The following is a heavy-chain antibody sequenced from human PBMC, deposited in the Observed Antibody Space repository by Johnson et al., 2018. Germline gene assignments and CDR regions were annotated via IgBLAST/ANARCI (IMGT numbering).Heavy chain of an antibody. J-gene: IGHJ6*02. CDR1: GFTLNDYW. CDR2: IDTDGSIT. Sequence: VQLQESGGGLVQPGGSLRLSCAASGFTLNDYWMHWVRQAPGKGLVWVSRIDTDGSITTYADSVKGRFTISRDNAESTLYLPMNSLRAEDTGVYYGARDIQHSSAIFGEGYGMDVWGQGTTVTVSS. D-gene: IGHD3-10*01. CDR3: ARDIQHSSAIFGEGYGMDV. V-gene: IGHV3-74*01.